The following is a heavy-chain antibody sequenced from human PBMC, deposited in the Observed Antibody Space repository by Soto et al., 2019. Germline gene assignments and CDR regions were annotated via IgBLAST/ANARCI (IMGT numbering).Heavy chain of an antibody. Sequence: QVQLVQSGAEVKKPGASVKVSCKASGYTFTTYAIHWVRQAPGQRLEWMGWFNTGNGNTEYSQTFQGRVTITRDPAGSTAYMELSSLRSEDTAMYYCTRVNTIFLTPDYYDYDMDVWGQGTTVTVAS. D-gene: IGHD3-9*01. J-gene: IGHJ6*02. V-gene: IGHV1-3*04. CDR2: FNTGNGNT. CDR3: TRVNTIFLTPDYYDYDMDV. CDR1: GYTFTTYA.